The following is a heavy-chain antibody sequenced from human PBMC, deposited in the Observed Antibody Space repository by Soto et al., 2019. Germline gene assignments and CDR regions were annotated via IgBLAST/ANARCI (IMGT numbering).Heavy chain of an antibody. CDR3: ARDRLRRGIVVVPAGEFDP. V-gene: IGHV1-18*01. D-gene: IGHD2-2*01. J-gene: IGHJ5*02. CDR2: ISAYNGNT. CDR1: GYTFTSYG. Sequence: QVQLVQSGAEVKKPGASVKVSCKASGYTFTSYGISWVRQAPGQGLEWMGWISAYNGNTNYAQKLQGRVTMTTDTSTRTAYMELRSLRSDDTAVYYCARDRLRRGIVVVPAGEFDPWGQGTLVTVSS.